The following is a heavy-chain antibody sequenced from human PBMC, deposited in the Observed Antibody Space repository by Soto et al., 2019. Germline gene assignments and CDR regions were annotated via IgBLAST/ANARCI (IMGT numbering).Heavy chain of an antibody. J-gene: IGHJ4*02. Sequence: EVQLVESGGGLVQPGGSLRLSCTASGLTFSRHWMSWVRQAPGKGLEWVANIKQDGSEKYYVDSVRGRFTISRDNARNSLFLQMIGLRDEDTAVYSCAIRVHDDVYYGVFAYWGQGALVTDST. CDR3: AIRVHDDVYYGVFAY. CDR1: GLTFSRHW. CDR2: IKQDGSEK. V-gene: IGHV3-7*03. D-gene: IGHD3-3*01.